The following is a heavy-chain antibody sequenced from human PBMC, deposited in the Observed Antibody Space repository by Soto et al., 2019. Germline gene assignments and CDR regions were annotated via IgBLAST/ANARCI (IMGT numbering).Heavy chain of an antibody. CDR3: ARGSSPVAFDY. CDR2: INTYNGNT. J-gene: IGHJ4*02. CDR1: GYTFINYG. Sequence: QVQLVQSGPEVKKPGASVKVSCKASGYTFINYGINWVRQAPGQGLEWMGWINTYNGNTNYAQRLQGRVTMTTDTSTSTAYMELRNLRSDDTDVYYCARGSSPVAFDYWGQGTLVTVSS. D-gene: IGHD6-13*01. V-gene: IGHV1-18*01.